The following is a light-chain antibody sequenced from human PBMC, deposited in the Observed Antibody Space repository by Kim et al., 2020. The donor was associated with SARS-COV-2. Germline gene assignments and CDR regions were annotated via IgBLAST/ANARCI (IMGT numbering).Light chain of an antibody. J-gene: IGKJ2*03. CDR1: QSGRSNY. V-gene: IGKV3-20*01. Sequence: PGEGATLSCRASQSGRSNYLAWYRQKPGRAHRLVSYGAFRRDTGIPERFSGSGSGTDFTLTISRLEPEDFAVYYCQQYGSSPPYSFGEGTKLEIK. CDR2: GAF. CDR3: QQYGSSPPYS.